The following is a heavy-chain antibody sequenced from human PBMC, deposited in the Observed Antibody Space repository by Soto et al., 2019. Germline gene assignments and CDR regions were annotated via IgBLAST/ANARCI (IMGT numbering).Heavy chain of an antibody. V-gene: IGHV3-33*01. J-gene: IGHJ4*02. CDR2: IWYDGSST. D-gene: IGHD6-19*01. CDR3: ARGASSGWTHSFDY. CDR1: GFTLSSYG. Sequence: GGSLRLSCAASGFTLSSYGMHWVRQAPGKGLEWVAVIWYDGSSTNYADSVKGRLTISRDNAKNTVYLQMNSLRDEDTALYYCARGASSGWTHSFDYWGQGSLVTVSS.